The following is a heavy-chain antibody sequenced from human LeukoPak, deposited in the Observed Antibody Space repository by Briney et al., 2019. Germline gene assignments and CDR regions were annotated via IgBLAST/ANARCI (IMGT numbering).Heavy chain of an antibody. CDR1: GYTFTGYY. CDR2: INPNSGGT. V-gene: IGHV1-2*02. D-gene: IGHD5-18*01. J-gene: IGHJ4*02. CDR3: ACQRGYSYGLGY. Sequence: GASVKVSCKASGYTFTGYYMHWVRQAPGQGLEWTGWINPNSGGTNYARKFQGRVTMTRDTSISTAYMELSRLRSDDTAVYYCACQRGYSYGLGYWGQGTLVTVSS.